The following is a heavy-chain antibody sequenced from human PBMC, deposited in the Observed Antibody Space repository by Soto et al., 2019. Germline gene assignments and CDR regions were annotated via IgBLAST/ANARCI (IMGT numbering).Heavy chain of an antibody. CDR3: VIQGTDAEGFDY. CDR2: IYPGDSDT. J-gene: IGHJ4*02. V-gene: IGHV5-51*01. CDR1: GYSFSSYW. Sequence: GESLKISCKGSGYSFSSYWIGWVRQTPGKGLELMGIIYPGDSDTRYSPSFQGQVTISADKSISTAFLQWSSLKASDTATYYCVIQGTDAEGFDYWGPGTLVTVSS.